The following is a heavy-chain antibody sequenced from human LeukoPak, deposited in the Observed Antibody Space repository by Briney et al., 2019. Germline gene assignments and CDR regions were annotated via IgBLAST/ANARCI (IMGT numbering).Heavy chain of an antibody. V-gene: IGHV3-21*01. CDR2: ISSSSSYI. Sequence: GGSLRLSCAASGFTFSSYSMNWVRQAPGKGLEWVSFISSSSSYIYYADSVKGRFTISRDNAKNSLYLQMNSLRAEDTAVYYCAKAGIVRPRPDYWGQGTLVTVSS. D-gene: IGHD1-26*01. J-gene: IGHJ4*02. CDR1: GFTFSSYS. CDR3: AKAGIVRPRPDY.